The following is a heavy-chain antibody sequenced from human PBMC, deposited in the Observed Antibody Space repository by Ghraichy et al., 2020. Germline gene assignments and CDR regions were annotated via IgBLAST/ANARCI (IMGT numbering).Heavy chain of an antibody. D-gene: IGHD4-23*01. CDR1: GFSFSDSA. CDR3: ATGLGRVGSPNDY. CDR2: IRSKANNYAT. J-gene: IGHJ4*02. V-gene: IGHV3-73*01. Sequence: LTCAASGFSFSDSAMHWVRQASGKGLEWVGRIRSKANNYATGYGVSVKGRFTISRDDSKNTAYLQMNSLKTEDTATYYCATGLGRVGSPNDYWGQGTVVTVSS.